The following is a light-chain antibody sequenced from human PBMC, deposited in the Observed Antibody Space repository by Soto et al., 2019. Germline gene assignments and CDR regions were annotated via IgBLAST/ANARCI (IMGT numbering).Light chain of an antibody. CDR2: SAS. V-gene: IGKV1-39*01. J-gene: IGKJ1*01. Sequence: IQMTQSHSSLSASXXDRVXITCLASQSIANYVNGDQQKPGTAPQXXSDSASTLERWGPSRFSGSGSVTDFTLTISSLQPEDFATYSCQQSYKNPKTFGQGTKVDIK. CDR1: QSIANY. CDR3: QQSYKNPKT.